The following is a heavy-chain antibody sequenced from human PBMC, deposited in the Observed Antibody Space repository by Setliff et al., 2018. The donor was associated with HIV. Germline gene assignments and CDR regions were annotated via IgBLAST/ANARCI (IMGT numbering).Heavy chain of an antibody. CDR2: ISGSGGDT. D-gene: IGHD6-6*01. Sequence: GGSLRLSCAASGFTFNSYAMSWVRQAPGKGLECVAVISGSGGDTYYADSVKGRFTISRDNAKNSLYLQMDSLRAEDTAVYYCASSGIAARLEYFHHWGQGSLVTVSS. CDR3: ASSGIAARLEYFHH. CDR1: GFTFNSYA. J-gene: IGHJ1*01. V-gene: IGHV3-23*01.